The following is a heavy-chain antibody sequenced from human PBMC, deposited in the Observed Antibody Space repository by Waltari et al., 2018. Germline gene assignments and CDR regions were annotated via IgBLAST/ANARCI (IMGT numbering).Heavy chain of an antibody. CDR3: ARAKTPPAPFHYFGMDV. CDR2: IYSGGST. Sequence: EVQLVESGGGLIQPGGSLSLSCAASGSSVSSTTMDWVRQAPGKGLGWVSIIYSGGSTFYADSVKGRFTISRDSSKNTVYLQMNSLRAEDTAVYYCARAKTPPAPFHYFGMDVWGQGTTVAVS. CDR1: GSSVSSTT. D-gene: IGHD2-2*01. J-gene: IGHJ6*02. V-gene: IGHV3-53*01.